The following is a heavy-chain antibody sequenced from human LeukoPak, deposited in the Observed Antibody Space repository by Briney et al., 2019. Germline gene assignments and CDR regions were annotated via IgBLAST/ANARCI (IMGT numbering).Heavy chain of an antibody. CDR3: AKDRMVRGLGGFDY. V-gene: IGHV3-30*02. D-gene: IGHD3-10*01. CDR2: IRYDGSNK. Sequence: GGSLRLSCAASGFTFSSYGMHWVRQAPGKGLEWVAFIRYDGSNKYYAASVNGRFTIFRNNYKHTPHLQMNSLRAEDAALYYCAKDRMVRGLGGFDYWGQGTLVADSS. J-gene: IGHJ4*02. CDR1: GFTFSSYG.